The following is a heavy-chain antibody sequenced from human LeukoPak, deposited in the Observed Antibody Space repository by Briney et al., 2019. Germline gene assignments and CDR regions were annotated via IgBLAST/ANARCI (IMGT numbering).Heavy chain of an antibody. D-gene: IGHD1-7*01. CDR2: MIISGGST. CDR3: ARETKIDY. V-gene: IGHV3-23*01. J-gene: IGHJ4*02. Sequence: GGSLRLSCAASGFTFSSYAMTWVRQVPGKGLEWVSSMIISGGSTYYADSVKGRFTISRDNSKNTLYLQMNSLRVEDTALYYCARETKIDYWGQGTLVTVSS. CDR1: GFTFSSYA.